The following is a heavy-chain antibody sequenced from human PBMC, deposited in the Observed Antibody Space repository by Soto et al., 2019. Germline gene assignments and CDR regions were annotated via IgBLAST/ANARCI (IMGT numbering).Heavy chain of an antibody. J-gene: IGHJ4*02. CDR1: GYTFTNYG. V-gene: IGHV1-18*01. CDR2: ITTDKGKT. Sequence: QVQLVQSGPDVKKPGASVKVSCKTSGYTFTNYGISWVRLAPGQGLEWMGLITTDKGKTTYAQKFQGRVTMTTDTSTRTAYMELRSMRSDDTAMYYCATRSTAFDYWGQGTLVTVS. CDR3: ATRSTAFDY.